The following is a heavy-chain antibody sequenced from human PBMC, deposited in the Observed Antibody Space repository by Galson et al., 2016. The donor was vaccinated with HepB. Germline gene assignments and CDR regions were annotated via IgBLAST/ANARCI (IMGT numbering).Heavy chain of an antibody. J-gene: IGHJ4*02. CDR3: ARTRGRYGWGSYYRAFDY. CDR1: GFSLTTTSMC. D-gene: IGHD3-10*01. CDR2: IDWDDDR. V-gene: IGHV2-70*11. Sequence: PALVKPTQTLTLTCTFSGFSLTTTSMCVSWIRQPPGKAPEWLARIDWDDDRYYSTSLRTRLTISKDTSKNQVVLTMTNMDPVDTANYYCARTRGRYGWGSYYRAFDYWGQGSLVTVSS.